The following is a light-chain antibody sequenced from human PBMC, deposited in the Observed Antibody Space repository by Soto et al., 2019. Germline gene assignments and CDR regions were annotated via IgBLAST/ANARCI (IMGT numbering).Light chain of an antibody. CDR1: QSISRN. J-gene: IGKJ1*01. V-gene: IGKV1-39*01. Sequence: DIQMTQSPSSLSASVGDRVTITCRASQSISRNLNWYQQKPGKAPKLLIYAASSLQSGVPLRFSVSGCGTFLTPTISGRQPEMFATYYRQQRYSTPLTFGQGTMGKI. CDR2: AAS. CDR3: QQRYSTPLT.